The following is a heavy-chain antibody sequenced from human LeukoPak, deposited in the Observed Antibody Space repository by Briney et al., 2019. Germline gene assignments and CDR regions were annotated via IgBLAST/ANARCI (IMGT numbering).Heavy chain of an antibody. D-gene: IGHD3-22*01. CDR3: ARESPLPYYYDSSGSFDY. CDR1: GFTFSSYS. J-gene: IGHJ4*02. CDR2: ISSSSSYI. Sequence: PGGSLRLSCAVSGFTFSSYSMNWVRQAPGKGLEWVSSISSSSSYIYYADSVKGRFTISRDNAKNSLYLQMNSLRAEDTAVYYCARESPLPYYYDSSGSFDYWGQGTLVTVSS. V-gene: IGHV3-21*04.